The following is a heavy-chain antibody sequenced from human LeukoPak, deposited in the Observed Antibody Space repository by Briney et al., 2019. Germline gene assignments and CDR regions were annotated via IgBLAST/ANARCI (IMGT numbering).Heavy chain of an antibody. CDR3: AGEERYAYFDY. Sequence: SETLSLTCTVSGGSISSGSYYWSWIRQPAGKGLEWIGRIYTSGSTNYNPSLKSRVTISVDTSKNQFSLKLSSVTAADTAVYYCAGEERYAYFDYWGQGTLVTVSS. CDR1: GGSISSGSYY. CDR2: IYTSGST. D-gene: IGHD1-1*01. J-gene: IGHJ4*02. V-gene: IGHV4-61*02.